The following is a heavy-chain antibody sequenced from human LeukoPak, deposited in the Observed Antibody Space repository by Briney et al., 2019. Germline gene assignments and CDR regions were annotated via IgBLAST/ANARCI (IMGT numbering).Heavy chain of an antibody. CDR3: AKWGFDFWSGHFGLDV. V-gene: IGHV1-2*02. CDR2: INPNSGGT. D-gene: IGHD3-3*01. CDR1: GYTFTGYY. Sequence: ASVKVSCTASGYTFTGYYMHWVRQAPGQGLEWMGWINPNSGGTNYAQKFQGRVTMTRDTSITTAYMELSRLRSDDTAVYYCAKWGFDFWSGHFGLDVWGQGTTVTVS. J-gene: IGHJ6*02.